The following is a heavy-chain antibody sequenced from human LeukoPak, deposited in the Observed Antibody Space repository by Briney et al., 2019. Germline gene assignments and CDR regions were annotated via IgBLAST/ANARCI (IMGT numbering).Heavy chain of an antibody. Sequence: SETLSLTCTVSGGSISGYYWSWIRQTPGQGLEWIGYIHYSGSTDYNPSLKRRVTISVDTSKNQFSLKLKSVTAADTAVYYCARHDEDCSGDYCFLLSFDSWGQGALVTVSS. J-gene: IGHJ4*02. V-gene: IGHV4-59*08. CDR2: IHYSGST. CDR3: ARHDEDCSGDYCFLLSFDS. CDR1: GGSISGYY. D-gene: IGHD3-22*01.